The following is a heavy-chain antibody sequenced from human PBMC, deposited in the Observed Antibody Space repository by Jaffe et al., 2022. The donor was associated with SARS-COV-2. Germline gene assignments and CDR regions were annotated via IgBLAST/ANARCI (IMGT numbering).Heavy chain of an antibody. J-gene: IGHJ6*02. V-gene: IGHV1-18*01. CDR2: ISAYNGNT. CDR1: GYTFTSYG. D-gene: IGHD1-26*01. CDR3: ARGPLSIVGATRAPRAYGMDV. Sequence: QVQLVQSGAEVKKPGASVKVSCKASGYTFTSYGISWVRQAPGQGLEWMGWISAYNGNTNYAQKLQGRVTMTTDTSTSTAYMELRSLRSDDTAVYYCARGPLSIVGATRAPRAYGMDVWGQGTTVTVSS.